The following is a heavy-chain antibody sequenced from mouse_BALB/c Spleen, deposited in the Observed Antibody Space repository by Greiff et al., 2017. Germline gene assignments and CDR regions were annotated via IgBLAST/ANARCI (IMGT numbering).Heavy chain of an antibody. V-gene: IGHV5-9*03. J-gene: IGHJ4*01. CDR2: ISSGGGNT. Sequence: EVQRVESGGGLVKPGGSLKLSCAASGFTFSSYTMSWVRQTPEKRLEWVATISSGGGNTYYPDSVKGRFTISRDNAKNNLYLQMSSLRSEDTALYYCARKFITTATGAMDYWGQGTSVTVSS. CDR1: GFTFSSYT. CDR3: ARKFITTATGAMDY. D-gene: IGHD1-2*01.